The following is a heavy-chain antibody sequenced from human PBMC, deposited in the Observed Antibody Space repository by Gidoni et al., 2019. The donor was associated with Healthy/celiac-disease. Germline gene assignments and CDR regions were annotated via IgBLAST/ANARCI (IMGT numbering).Heavy chain of an antibody. V-gene: IGHV4-39*07. CDR1: GGSISSSRYY. CDR2: IYYSGST. D-gene: IGHD3-10*01. CDR3: AREEGN. Sequence: QLQLQESGPGLVKPSDTLSLTCTVSGGSISSSRYYLGWIRQPPGKGLEWFGSIYYSGSTYYNPSLKSRVTISVDTSKNQFSMKLSAVTAADTAVYYCAREEGNWGQGTLVTVSS. J-gene: IGHJ4*02.